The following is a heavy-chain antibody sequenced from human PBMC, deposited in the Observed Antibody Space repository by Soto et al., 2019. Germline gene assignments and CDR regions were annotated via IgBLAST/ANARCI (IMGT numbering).Heavy chain of an antibody. CDR2: IFSNDEK. V-gene: IGHV2-26*01. CDR1: GFSLSNARMG. D-gene: IGHD3-10*01. Sequence: QVTLKESGPVLVKPTETLTLTCTVSGFSLSNARMGVSWMRPPPGKALEWLAHIFSNDEKSYSTSLKSRLTISKDTSKSHVVLTMTNMDPVDTATYSCARRIRFVGFDPWGQGTLVTVSS. J-gene: IGHJ5*02. CDR3: ARRIRFVGFDP.